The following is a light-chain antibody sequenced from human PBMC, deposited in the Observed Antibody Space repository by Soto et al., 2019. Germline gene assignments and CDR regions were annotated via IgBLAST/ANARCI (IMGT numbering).Light chain of an antibody. Sequence: EIVLTQSPGTLSLSPGERATLSCRASQSVSSSYLAWYQQKPGQAPRLLIYGASSRASGVPDRFSGSGSGTDFTLTFSRLEPEDFAVYYCQQYGSSAWPFGPGTKVEI. CDR1: QSVSSSY. V-gene: IGKV3-20*01. CDR2: GAS. J-gene: IGKJ1*01. CDR3: QQYGSSAWP.